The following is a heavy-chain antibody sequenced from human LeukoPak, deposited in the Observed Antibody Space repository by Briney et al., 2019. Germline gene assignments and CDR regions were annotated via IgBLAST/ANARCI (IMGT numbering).Heavy chain of an antibody. J-gene: IGHJ4*02. CDR3: ARVNFGEMATVDS. CDR2: IWYDGSNK. Sequence: GGPLRLSCGASGFIFSSYGIHWVRQAPGKGLEWVAVIWYDGSNKYYAVSVKGRFIISRDNSKNTLYLQMNGLRAEDTAVYYCARVNFGEMATVDSWGQGTLVTVSS. CDR1: GFIFSSYG. D-gene: IGHD5-24*01. V-gene: IGHV3-33*01.